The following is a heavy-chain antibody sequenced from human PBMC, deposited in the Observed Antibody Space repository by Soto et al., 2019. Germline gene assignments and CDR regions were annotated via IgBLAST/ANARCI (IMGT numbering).Heavy chain of an antibody. CDR3: ARHNYGSGSTYFDY. Sequence: SETLSLTCTVSGGYISSSSYYWGWIRQPPGKGLEWIGYIYYSGSTNYNPSLKSRVTISVDTSKNQFSLKLNSMTAADTAVYYCARHNYGSGSTYFDYWGQGTLVTVSS. J-gene: IGHJ4*02. D-gene: IGHD3-10*01. V-gene: IGHV4-61*05. CDR2: IYYSGST. CDR1: GGYISSSSYY.